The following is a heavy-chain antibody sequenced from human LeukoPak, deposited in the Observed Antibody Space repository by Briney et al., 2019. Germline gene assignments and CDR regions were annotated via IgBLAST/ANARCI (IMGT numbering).Heavy chain of an antibody. D-gene: IGHD1-26*01. CDR3: ARVPEWELLDAFDI. V-gene: IGHV3-74*01. J-gene: IGHJ3*02. Sequence: GGSLRLSCAASGFTFSSYWMHWVRQAPGKGLVWVSRINSDGSSTSYADSVKGRFTVSRDNAKNTLYLQMNSLRAEDTAVYYCARVPEWELLDAFDILGQGTMVTVSS. CDR2: INSDGSST. CDR1: GFTFSSYW.